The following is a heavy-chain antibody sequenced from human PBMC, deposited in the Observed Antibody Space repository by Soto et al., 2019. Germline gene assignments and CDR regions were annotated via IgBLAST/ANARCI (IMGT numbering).Heavy chain of an antibody. J-gene: IGHJ6*03. CDR1: GFTFSSYG. Sequence: GGSLRLSCAASGFTFSSYGMHWVRQAPGKGLEWVAVIWYDGSKEYYADAVKGRFTISRDNSKNTLYLQMNSLRAEDTAVYYCARVLSDEGNWYYDYMDVWGKGTTVTVSS. CDR2: IWYDGSKE. CDR3: ARVLSDEGNWYYDYMDV. D-gene: IGHD2-21*02. V-gene: IGHV3-33*01.